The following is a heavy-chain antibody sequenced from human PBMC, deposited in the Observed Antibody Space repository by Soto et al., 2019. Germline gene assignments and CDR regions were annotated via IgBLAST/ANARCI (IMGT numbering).Heavy chain of an antibody. V-gene: IGHV1-69*13. D-gene: IGHD4-17*01. CDR1: GGTFSSYA. CDR3: ARDPLNDYGDPKGGMDV. J-gene: IGHJ6*02. CDR2: IIPIFGTA. Sequence: EASVNVSCKASGGTFSSYAISWVRQAPGQGLEWMGGIIPIFGTANYAQKFQGRVTITADESTSTAYMELSSLRSEDTAVYYCARDPLNDYGDPKGGMDVWGQGTTVTVSS.